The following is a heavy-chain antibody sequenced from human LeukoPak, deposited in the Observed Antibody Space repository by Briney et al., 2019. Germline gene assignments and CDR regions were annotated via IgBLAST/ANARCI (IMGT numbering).Heavy chain of an antibody. CDR3: ARDFLAHFYGSSSHDY. J-gene: IGHJ4*02. D-gene: IGHD3-10*01. CDR1: GGSFSNYY. Sequence: SETLSLTCAVYGGSFSNYYWAWIRQPPGKGLEWIGEIKNNGGINYKPSLKSRVTLSLDTSMNHVSLRLTSVTTADTGVYYCARDFLAHFYGSSSHDYWGQGTPVSVSS. V-gene: IGHV4-34*01. CDR2: IKNNGGI.